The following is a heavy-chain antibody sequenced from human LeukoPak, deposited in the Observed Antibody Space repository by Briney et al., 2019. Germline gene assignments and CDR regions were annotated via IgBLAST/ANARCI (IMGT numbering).Heavy chain of an antibody. V-gene: IGHV3-64D*09. D-gene: IGHD3-22*01. CDR2: ISSNGGST. CDR1: GFTFSSYT. Sequence: GGSLRLSCSAFGFTFSSYTMHWVRQAPGKGLEYVSAISSNGGSTYYADSVKGRFTISRDNSKNTLYLQMSSLRAEDTAVYYCVKADYYDTSNYYYRYFQYWGQGTLVAVSS. CDR3: VKADYYDTSNYYYRYFQY. J-gene: IGHJ1*01.